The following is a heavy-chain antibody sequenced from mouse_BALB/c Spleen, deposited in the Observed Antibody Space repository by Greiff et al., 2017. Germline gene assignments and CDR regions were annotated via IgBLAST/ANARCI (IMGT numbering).Heavy chain of an antibody. V-gene: IGHV3-8*02. CDR2: ISYSGST. Sequence: EVQRVESGPSLVKPSQTLSLTCSVTGDSITSGYWNWIRRFPGNKLEYMGYISYSGSTYYNPSLKSRISITRDTSKNQYYLQLNSVTTEDTATYYCARLAARAHYFDYWGQGTTLTVSS. J-gene: IGHJ2*01. CDR3: ARLAARAHYFDY. D-gene: IGHD3-1*01. CDR1: GDSITSGY.